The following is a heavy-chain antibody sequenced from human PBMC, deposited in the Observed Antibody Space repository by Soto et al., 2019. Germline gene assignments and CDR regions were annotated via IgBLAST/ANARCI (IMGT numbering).Heavy chain of an antibody. J-gene: IGHJ6*03. CDR2: ISYSGRT. CDR3: IRSLPGGYYYYMEV. V-gene: IGHV4-39*01. CDR1: GGSISSSGYY. Sequence: QLQLQESGPGLVKPSETLSLTCTVSGGSISSSGYYWGWIRQPPGKGLEWIAYISYSGRTYYNPSLKSRVTISADTSKNGFSLRLSSVTDPDKAVYYCIRSLPGGYYYYMEVWGKGTKVTVSS. D-gene: IGHD1-26*01.